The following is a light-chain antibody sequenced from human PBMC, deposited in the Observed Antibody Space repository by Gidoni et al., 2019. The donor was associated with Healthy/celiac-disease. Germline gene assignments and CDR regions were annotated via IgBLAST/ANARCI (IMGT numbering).Light chain of an antibody. J-gene: IGKJ1*01. CDR1: QSISSY. V-gene: IGKV1-39*01. Sequence: DSQMTQYPSSLSASVGDRVTITCRASQSISSYLNWYQQKPGKAPKLLIYAASSWQSGVPSRFSGSGSGTDFTLTISSLQPEDFATYYCQQSYSTPWTFGQGTKVEIK. CDR3: QQSYSTPWT. CDR2: AAS.